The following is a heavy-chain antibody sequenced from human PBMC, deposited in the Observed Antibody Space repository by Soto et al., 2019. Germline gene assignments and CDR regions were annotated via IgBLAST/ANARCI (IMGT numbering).Heavy chain of an antibody. V-gene: IGHV1-18*01. D-gene: IGHD3-22*01. J-gene: IGHJ6*02. CDR1: GDTFSSYG. CDR3: ARGGYYDSSGSRNYHYYGMNV. Sequence: GASVKVSCKACGDTFSSYGINWVRQAPGQGLEWLGWISPYDGNTKYAQILQGRVSMTTDTSTKTAYMEVRSLRSDDTAVYYCARGGYYDSSGSRNYHYYGMNVWGQGTTVTVSS. CDR2: ISPYDGNT.